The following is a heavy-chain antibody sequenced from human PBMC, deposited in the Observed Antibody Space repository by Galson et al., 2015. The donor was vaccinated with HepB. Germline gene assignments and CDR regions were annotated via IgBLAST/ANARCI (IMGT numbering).Heavy chain of an antibody. CDR2: VSGSGGTT. CDR1: GFTFSSYA. CDR3: AKGVRGVPKGGFDI. J-gene: IGHJ3*02. Sequence: SLRLSCAASGFTFSSYAMTWVRQAPGKGLEWVSAVSGSGGTTYYADSVKGRFTISRDNSKSTLYLQMNSLRAEDTVVYYCAKGVRGVPKGGFDIWGQGTMVTVSS. D-gene: IGHD3-10*01. V-gene: IGHV3-23*01.